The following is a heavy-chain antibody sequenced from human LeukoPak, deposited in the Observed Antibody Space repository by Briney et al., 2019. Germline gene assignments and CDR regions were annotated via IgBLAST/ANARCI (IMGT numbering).Heavy chain of an antibody. CDR2: INAGNGNT. Sequence: ASVKVSCKASGYTFTSYAMHWVRQAPGQRLEWMGWINAGNGNTKYSQKFQGRVTITRDTSASTAYMELSSLRSEDTAVYYCARAGPKAAAERPFYGMDVWGQGTTVTVSS. D-gene: IGHD6-13*01. J-gene: IGHJ6*02. V-gene: IGHV1-3*01. CDR1: GYTFTSYA. CDR3: ARAGPKAAAERPFYGMDV.